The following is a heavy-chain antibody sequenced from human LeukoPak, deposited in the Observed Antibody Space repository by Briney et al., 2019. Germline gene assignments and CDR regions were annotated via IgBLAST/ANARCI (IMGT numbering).Heavy chain of an antibody. Sequence: PGGSLRLSCAASGFTFSSYSMNWVRQAPGKGLEWVSSISSSSSYIYYADSVKGRFTISRDNAKNSLYLQMNSLRAEDTAVYYCARWGPHNSGYYRINDAFDIWGQGTMVTVSS. CDR1: GFTFSSYS. J-gene: IGHJ3*02. CDR3: ARWGPHNSGYYRINDAFDI. CDR2: ISSSSSYI. D-gene: IGHD3-22*01. V-gene: IGHV3-21*01.